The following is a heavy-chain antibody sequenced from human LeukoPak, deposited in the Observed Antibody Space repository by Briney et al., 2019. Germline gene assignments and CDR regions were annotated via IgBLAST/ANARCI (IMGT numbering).Heavy chain of an antibody. J-gene: IGHJ6*03. CDR3: ARGRLCSSTSCYFNYYYYYYMDV. D-gene: IGHD2-2*01. CDR2: IYYSGST. Sequence: SETLSLTCTVSGGSISSYYWSWIRQPPGKGLEWIGYIYYSGSTNYNPSLKSRVTISVDTSKNQFSLKLSSVTAADTAVYYCARGRLCSSTSCYFNYYYYYYMDVWGKGTTVTISS. CDR1: GGSISSYY. V-gene: IGHV4-59*01.